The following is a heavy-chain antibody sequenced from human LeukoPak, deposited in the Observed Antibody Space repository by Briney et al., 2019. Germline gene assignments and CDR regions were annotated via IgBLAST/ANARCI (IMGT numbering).Heavy chain of an antibody. Sequence: SQTLSLTCAISGDSVSSNSAAWNWIRQSPSRGLEWLGRTYYRSKWYNDYAVSVKSRITINPDTSKNQFSLQLNSVTPEDTAVYYCARDPVAAAGLGDWFDPWGQGTLVTVSS. V-gene: IGHV6-1*01. D-gene: IGHD6-13*01. CDR3: ARDPVAAAGLGDWFDP. CDR2: TYYRSKWYN. J-gene: IGHJ5*02. CDR1: GDSVSSNSAA.